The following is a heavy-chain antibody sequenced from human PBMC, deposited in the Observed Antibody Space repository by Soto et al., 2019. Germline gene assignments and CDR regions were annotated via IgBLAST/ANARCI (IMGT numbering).Heavy chain of an antibody. CDR1: GGSISSYY. V-gene: IGHV4-59*08. D-gene: IGHD4-17*01. J-gene: IGHJ4*02. CDR2: SYFSGTT. Sequence: QVQLQEAGPGLVKPLETLSLTCTVSGGSISSYYWSWIRQPPGKGLEWIGYSYFSGTTNYNPSLFSRLTISVDTSKNQFSLKLSSVTPSNTAVYYCARHSYRDFDVYYFDYWGQGTLVTVSS. CDR3: ARHSYRDFDVYYFDY.